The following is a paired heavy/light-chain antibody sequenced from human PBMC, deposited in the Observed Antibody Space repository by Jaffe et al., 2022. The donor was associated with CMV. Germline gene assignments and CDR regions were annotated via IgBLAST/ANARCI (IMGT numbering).Light chain of an antibody. CDR3: QQYGSSPAT. CDR2: GAS. Sequence: EIVLTQSPGTLSLSPGERATLSCRASQSVSSSYLAWYQQKPGQAPRLLIYGASSRATGIPDRFSGSGSGTDFTLTISRLEPEDFAVYYCQQYGSSPATFGQGTKVEIK. V-gene: IGKV3-20*01. CDR1: QSVSSSY. J-gene: IGKJ1*01.
Heavy chain of an antibody. J-gene: IGHJ3*02. CDR3: ARGDYGDYAYAFDI. D-gene: IGHD4-17*01. CDR1: GFTFSDYY. CDR2: ISSSGSTI. V-gene: IGHV3-11*01. Sequence: QVQLVESGGGLVKPGGSLRLSCAASGFTFSDYYMSWIRQAPGKGLEWVSYISSSGSTIYYADSVKGRFTISRDNAKNSLYLQMNSLRAEDTAVYYCARGDYGDYAYAFDIWGQGTMVTVSS.